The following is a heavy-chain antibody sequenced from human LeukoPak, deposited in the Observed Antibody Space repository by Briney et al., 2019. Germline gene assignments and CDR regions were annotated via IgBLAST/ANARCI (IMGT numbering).Heavy chain of an antibody. D-gene: IGHD6-19*01. CDR1: GFPFSSYW. V-gene: IGHV3-21*01. CDR2: ISSSSSYI. J-gene: IGHJ4*02. Sequence: GGSLRLSCAASGFPFSSYWMNWVRQAPGKGLEWVSSISSSSSYIYYADSVKGRFTISRDNAKNSLYLQMNSLRAEDTAVYYCARDLTRIAVAGSGSFDYWGQGTLVTVSS. CDR3: ARDLTRIAVAGSGSFDY.